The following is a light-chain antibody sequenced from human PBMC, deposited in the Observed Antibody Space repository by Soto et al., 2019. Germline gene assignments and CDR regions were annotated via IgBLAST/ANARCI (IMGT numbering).Light chain of an antibody. CDR1: QSISTY. V-gene: IGKV1-39*01. J-gene: IGKJ1*01. CDR2: AAS. CDR3: QQTYSTPWT. Sequence: DIQMTQSPSSLSASVGGRLTITCRASQSISTYLNWYQQKPGKAPKLLMYAASSLLSGVPSRFSGSGSGTDFTLTISSLQPEDFATYHCQQTYSTPWTFGQGTKVEIK.